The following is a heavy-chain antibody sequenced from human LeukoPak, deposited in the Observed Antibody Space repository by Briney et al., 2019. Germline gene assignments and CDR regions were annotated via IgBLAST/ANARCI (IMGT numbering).Heavy chain of an antibody. CDR2: ISSSSSYI. CDR3: ARQLSSGYYPPFPFDY. CDR1: GFTFSSYR. D-gene: IGHD3-22*01. J-gene: IGHJ4*02. V-gene: IGHV3-21*01. Sequence: GGSLRLSCAASGFTFSSYRMNWVRQAPGKGLEWVSSISSSSSYIYYADSVKGRFTISRDNAKNSLYLQMNSLRAEDTAVYYCARQLSSGYYPPFPFDYWGQGTLVTVSS.